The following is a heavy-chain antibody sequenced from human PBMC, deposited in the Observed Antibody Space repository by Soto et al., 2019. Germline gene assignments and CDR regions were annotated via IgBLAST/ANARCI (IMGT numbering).Heavy chain of an antibody. Sequence: VQLVESGGGVVQPGKSLSLSCAVSGFTLSTYGMHWVRQAPGKGLEWVAVIWNDGSNKYYADSVKGRFTISRDNSQNTVDLQMNSLRADDTAVYYCASRSPALDYWGQGTLVTVSS. V-gene: IGHV3-33*01. CDR2: IWNDGSNK. D-gene: IGHD2-2*01. J-gene: IGHJ4*02. CDR1: GFTLSTYG. CDR3: ASRSPALDY.